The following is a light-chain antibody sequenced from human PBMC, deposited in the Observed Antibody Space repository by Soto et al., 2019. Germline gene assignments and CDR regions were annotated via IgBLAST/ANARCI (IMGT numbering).Light chain of an antibody. CDR3: QHYNNWPPWT. CDR1: QSVSSN. CDR2: GAS. V-gene: IGKV3-15*01. Sequence: EIGMTQSPATLSVSPGERATLSCRASQSVSSNLAWYQQKPGQAPRLLIYGASIRATGVPARFSGSGSGTEFNLTISSLQSEDFAVYYCQHYNNWPPWTFGQGTKVEIK. J-gene: IGKJ1*01.